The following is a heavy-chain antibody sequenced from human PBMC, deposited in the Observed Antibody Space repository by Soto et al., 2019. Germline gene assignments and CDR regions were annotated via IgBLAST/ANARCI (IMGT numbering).Heavy chain of an antibody. CDR1: GYTFTSYD. Sequence: QVQLVQSGAEVKKPGASVKVSCKASGYTFTSYDINWVRQATGQGLEWMGWMNPNSGNTGYAQKFQGRDTMTTSTSISTAYLELSSLRSEDTAVYYSARGTYGDSLWGDAFDIWCQGTMVTVSS. CDR3: ARGTYGDSLWGDAFDI. V-gene: IGHV1-8*01. CDR2: MNPNSGNT. D-gene: IGHD4-17*01. J-gene: IGHJ3*02.